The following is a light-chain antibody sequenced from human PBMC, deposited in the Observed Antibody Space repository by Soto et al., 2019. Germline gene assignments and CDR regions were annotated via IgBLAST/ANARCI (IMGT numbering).Light chain of an antibody. CDR3: QQYGSSLTWT. CDR2: GAS. J-gene: IGKJ1*01. Sequence: EIVLTQSPGTLSFSPGERATLSCRRSQSVSSSYLAWYQQKPGQAPRLLIYGASSRATGIPDRFSGSGSGTDFTLTISRLEPEDFAVYYCQQYGSSLTWTFGQGTKV. CDR1: QSVSSSY. V-gene: IGKV3-20*01.